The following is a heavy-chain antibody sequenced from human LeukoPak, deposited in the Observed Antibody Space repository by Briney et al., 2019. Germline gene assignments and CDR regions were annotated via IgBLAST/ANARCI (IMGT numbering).Heavy chain of an antibody. CDR2: INTNTGNP. CDR1: GYTFTIYA. D-gene: IGHD2-21*01. Sequence: ASVTVSYKASGYTFTIYAMNGVRQAPGQGREGMGWINTNTGNPTYTQDFTGGFVFSLDTSVSTAYLQISSLKAEDTAVYYCTREIFHCGGPCRSLWGQGTLVTVSS. CDR3: TREIFHCGGPCRSL. J-gene: IGHJ4*02. V-gene: IGHV7-4-1*02.